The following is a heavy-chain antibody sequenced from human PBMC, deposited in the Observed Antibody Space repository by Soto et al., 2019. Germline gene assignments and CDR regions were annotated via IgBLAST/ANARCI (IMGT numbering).Heavy chain of an antibody. CDR2: INHRGST. V-gene: IGHV4-34*02. D-gene: IGHD5-12*01. CDR3: EMTDIVHTNCFDT. CDR1: GESFIGYY. Sequence: QVHLQQWGAGLLKPSETLSLTCAVYGESFIGYYWTWIRQPPGKGLEWIGEINHRGSTNYNPSLNSRVTISIDTSKNQFSLKLTSVTAADTSVYYCEMTDIVHTNCFDTLGQGTLVTVSS. J-gene: IGHJ5*02.